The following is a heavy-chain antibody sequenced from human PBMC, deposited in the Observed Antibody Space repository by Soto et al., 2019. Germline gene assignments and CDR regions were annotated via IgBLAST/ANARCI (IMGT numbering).Heavy chain of an antibody. J-gene: IGHJ4*02. V-gene: IGHV3-48*02. CDR1: GFMFDSYA. Sequence: VGSLRLSCVASGFMFDSYAMNWVRQAPGKGLEWVSYISPGGDRIYYAESLKGRITISRDNARNSLSLQMNILSDKDTAVYYCTKSADSAGWGVDFWGQGTLVTVSS. CDR3: TKSADSAGWGVDF. D-gene: IGHD6-19*01. CDR2: ISPGGDRI.